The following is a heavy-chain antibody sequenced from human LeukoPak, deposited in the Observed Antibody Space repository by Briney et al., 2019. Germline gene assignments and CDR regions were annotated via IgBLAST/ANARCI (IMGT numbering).Heavy chain of an antibody. CDR1: GFTFSSYG. CDR2: IRYDESDK. CDR3: AKNPQNTLHCSSTSCYGYYYMDV. D-gene: IGHD2-2*01. V-gene: IGHV3-30*02. J-gene: IGHJ6*03. Sequence: SGGSLRLSCAASGFTFSSYGMHWIRQAPGKGLEWVAFIRYDESDKYYADSVKGRFTISRDNSKNTLYLQMNSLRAEDTAVYYCAKNPQNTLHCSSTSCYGYYYMDVWGKGTTVTVSS.